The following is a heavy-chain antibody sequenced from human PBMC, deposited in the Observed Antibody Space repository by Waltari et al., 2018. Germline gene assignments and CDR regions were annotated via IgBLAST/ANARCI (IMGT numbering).Heavy chain of an antibody. CDR1: GYSFTSYW. J-gene: IGHJ4*02. CDR3: ARLLSLVEVLRFDY. D-gene: IGHD2-8*02. Sequence: EVQLVQSGAEVKKPGESLKISCKGSGYSFTSYWIGWVRQMPGKGLEWMGIICPGDAVTRYGPSVQGQVTIAAEKSISTAYLQWSSLKASDTAMYYCARLLSLVEVLRFDYWGQGTLVTVSS. CDR2: ICPGDAVT. V-gene: IGHV5-51*01.